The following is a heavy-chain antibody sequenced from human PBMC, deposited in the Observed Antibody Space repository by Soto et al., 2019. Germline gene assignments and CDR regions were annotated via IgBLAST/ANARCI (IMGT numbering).Heavy chain of an antibody. Sequence: QLQLQESGPGLVKPSETLSLTCTVSGGSISSSSFHWGWIRQPPGKGLEWIGSIYYSGSTYYSPSLKSRSTIAVDTSQSQFSLTLRSVTAAGTAVYHCASRERAADTAGGFDPWGQGPLVTVCS. CDR3: ASRERAADTAGGFDP. J-gene: IGHJ5*02. D-gene: IGHD6-13*01. CDR2: IYYSGST. V-gene: IGHV4-39*01. CDR1: GGSISSSSFH.